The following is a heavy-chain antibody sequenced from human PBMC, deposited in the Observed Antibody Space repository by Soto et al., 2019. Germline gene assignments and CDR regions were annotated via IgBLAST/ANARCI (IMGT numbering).Heavy chain of an antibody. CDR3: ARARWYDAFDV. Sequence: ASETVSLTCAVSGFFISSGNYWGWIRKPPGKGLEWIGSIFHGGNTYYNPSLKSRVTISVDMSKNQFSLKLNSVTAADTAVYYCARARWYDAFDVWGQGTVVTVSS. J-gene: IGHJ3*01. V-gene: IGHV4-38-2*01. D-gene: IGHD2-15*01. CDR2: IFHGGNT. CDR1: GFFISSGNY.